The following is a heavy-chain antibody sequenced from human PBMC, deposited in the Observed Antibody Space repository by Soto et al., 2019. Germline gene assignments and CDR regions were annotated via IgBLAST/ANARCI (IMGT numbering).Heavy chain of an antibody. D-gene: IGHD3-22*01. Sequence: GGSLRLSCAASGFTFSSNSMHWVRQAPGKGLEWVAVIWYDGNKKYYGDSVRGRFTISRDNSKNTLYLEMNSLRAEDTAVYYCVVDTSGLLDYWGQGTQVTV. J-gene: IGHJ4*02. CDR1: GFTFSSNS. V-gene: IGHV3-33*03. CDR3: VVDTSGLLDY. CDR2: IWYDGNKK.